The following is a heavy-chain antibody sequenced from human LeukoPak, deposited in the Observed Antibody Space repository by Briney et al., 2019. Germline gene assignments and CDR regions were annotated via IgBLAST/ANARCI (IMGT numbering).Heavy chain of an antibody. D-gene: IGHD2-15*01. V-gene: IGHV4-59*02. CDR2: IFYTGST. J-gene: IGHJ4*02. CDR1: GGSVSSYY. CDR3: ARLGYCSGGRCLCDY. Sequence: SETLSLTCTVSGGSVSSYYWTWIRQPPGKGLEWIGNIFYTGSTSYNPSLKSRVTISVDTSKNQFSLRLSSVTAADTAVYYCARLGYCSGGRCLCDYWGQGSLVTVSS.